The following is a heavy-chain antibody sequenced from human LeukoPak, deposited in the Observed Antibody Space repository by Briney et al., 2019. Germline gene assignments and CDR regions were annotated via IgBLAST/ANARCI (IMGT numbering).Heavy chain of an antibody. CDR2: INHSGST. D-gene: IGHD6-13*01. Sequence: PSETLSLTCAVYGGSFSGYYWSWIRQPPGKGLEGIGEINHSGSTNYNPSLKSRVTISVDTSKNQFSLKLSSVTAADTAVYYCARLGRIAAAGTLGYFDYWGQGTLVTVSS. CDR1: GGSFSGYY. J-gene: IGHJ4*02. CDR3: ARLGRIAAAGTLGYFDY. V-gene: IGHV4-34*01.